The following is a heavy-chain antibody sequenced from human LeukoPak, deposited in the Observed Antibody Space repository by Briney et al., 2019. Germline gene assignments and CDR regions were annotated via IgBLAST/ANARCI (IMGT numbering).Heavy chain of an antibody. J-gene: IGHJ3*02. D-gene: IGHD3-22*01. Sequence: ASVKVSCKASGHTFTSYYMHWVRQAPGQGLEWMGGIIPIFGTANYAQKFQGRVTITADKSTSTAYMELSSLRSEDTAVYYCARGVYSAYYYDSSGYGAAFDIWGQGTMVTVSS. V-gene: IGHV1-69*06. CDR2: IIPIFGTA. CDR3: ARGVYSAYYYDSSGYGAAFDI. CDR1: GHTFTSYY.